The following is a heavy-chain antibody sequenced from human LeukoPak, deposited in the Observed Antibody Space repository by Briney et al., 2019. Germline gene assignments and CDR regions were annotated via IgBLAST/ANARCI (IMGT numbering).Heavy chain of an antibody. J-gene: IGHJ4*02. Sequence: GGSLRLSCAASGFTFSLFTMNWVRQAPGKGLEWVSSISGSSAYIYNADSLKGRFTISRDNAKNSLYLQMDSLRAEDTAVYYCARDAGYGYDRFDYWGQGTQVTVSS. D-gene: IGHD5-18*01. CDR2: ISGSSAYI. V-gene: IGHV3-21*01. CDR3: ARDAGYGYDRFDY. CDR1: GFTFSLFT.